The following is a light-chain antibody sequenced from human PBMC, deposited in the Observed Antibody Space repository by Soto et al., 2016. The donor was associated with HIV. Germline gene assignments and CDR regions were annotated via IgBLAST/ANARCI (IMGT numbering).Light chain of an antibody. J-gene: IGLJ2*01. V-gene: IGLV3-21*03. Sequence: SYELTQPPSVSVAPGKTARISCGGNNIGTKGVHWYQQKPGQAPVLVVYGDSDRPSGIPERFSGSNSGNTATLTISRVEAGDEADYYCQVWDTSTDHVVFGGGTKLTVL. CDR1: NIGTKG. CDR3: QVWDTSTDHVV. CDR2: GDS.